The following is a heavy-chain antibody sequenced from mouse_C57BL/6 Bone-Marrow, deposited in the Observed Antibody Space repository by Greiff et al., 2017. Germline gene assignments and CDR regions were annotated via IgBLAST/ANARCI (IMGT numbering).Heavy chain of an antibody. CDR2: IDPEPGGT. V-gene: IGHV1-15*01. CDR1: GYTFTDYE. J-gene: IGHJ2*01. CDR3: TRDHYGSSY. Sequence: QVQLQQSGAELVRPGASVTLSCKASGYTFTDYEMHWVKQTPVHGLEWIGAIDPEPGGTAYNQKFKGKAILTADKSSSTAYMELRSLTSEDSAVYYCTRDHYGSSYWGQGTTLTVSS. D-gene: IGHD1-1*01.